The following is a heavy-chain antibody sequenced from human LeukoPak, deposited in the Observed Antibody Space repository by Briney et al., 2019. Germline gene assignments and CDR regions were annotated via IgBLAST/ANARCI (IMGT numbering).Heavy chain of an antibody. D-gene: IGHD1-1*01. J-gene: IGHJ4*02. CDR1: GYTFARYY. V-gene: IGHV1-46*01. CDR3: ARDNWNDPGDY. Sequence: ASVKVSCKASGYTFARYYMHWVRQAPGQGLEWMGIINPSGGSTSYAQKFQGRVTMTRGMSTSTVYMELSSLRSEDTAVYYCARDNWNDPGDYWGQGTLVTVSS. CDR2: INPSGGST.